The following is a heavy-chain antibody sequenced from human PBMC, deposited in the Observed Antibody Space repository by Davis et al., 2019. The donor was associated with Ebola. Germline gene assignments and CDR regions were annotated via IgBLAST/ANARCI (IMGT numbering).Heavy chain of an antibody. D-gene: IGHD5-24*01. CDR2: IYPGDSDT. Sequence: GESLKISCQGSGYSFSDYWIGWVRRMPGKGLEWMGIIYPGDSDTRYSPSFQGQVTISADKSISTAYLQWSSLKASDTAIYYCARGTNGYNPGGYFDSWGQGTLVTVSS. J-gene: IGHJ4*02. CDR3: ARGTNGYNPGGYFDS. CDR1: GYSFSDYW. V-gene: IGHV5-51*01.